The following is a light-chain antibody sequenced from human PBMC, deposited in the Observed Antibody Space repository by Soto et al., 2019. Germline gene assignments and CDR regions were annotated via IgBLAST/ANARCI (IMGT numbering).Light chain of an antibody. CDR3: QQYHSHSS. J-gene: IGKJ2*01. CDR2: KAS. V-gene: IGKV1-5*03. CDR1: QSMSSW. Sequence: DIQMTQSPSTLSAFVGDRVTITCRASQSMSSWLAWYQQKPGKAPKLLISKASTLESGVPSRFSGSESGTEFTLTITSLQPDDSARYYCQQYHSHSSFGQGTKLEIK.